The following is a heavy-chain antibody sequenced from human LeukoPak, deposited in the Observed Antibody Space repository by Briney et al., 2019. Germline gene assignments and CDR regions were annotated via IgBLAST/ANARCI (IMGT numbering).Heavy chain of an antibody. J-gene: IGHJ6*03. V-gene: IGHV4-30-2*01. D-gene: IGHD1-26*01. Sequence: SETLSLTCAVSGGSISSGGYSWSWIRQPPGKGLEWIGYIYHSGSTYYNPSLKSRVTISVDTSKNQFSLKLSSVTAADTAVYYCARNSGYMDVWGKGTTVTVSS. CDR2: IYHSGST. CDR1: GGSISSGGYS. CDR3: ARNSGYMDV.